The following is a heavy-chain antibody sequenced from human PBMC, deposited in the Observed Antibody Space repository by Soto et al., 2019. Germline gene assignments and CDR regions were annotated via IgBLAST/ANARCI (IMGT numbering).Heavy chain of an antibody. D-gene: IGHD1-26*01. CDR3: ASVGGGASPNGVFSIDV. CDR2: FNAISGGK. Sequence: SLKLSCXDSGYXFTCYYMHWVRQAPGQGLEWMRWFNAISGGKNYEQKFPGRVTMTRDTSISTAYMVVSRLSYVDTAVYSCASVGGGASPNGVFSIDVWGQGTLVTVSS. J-gene: IGHJ4*02. CDR1: GYXFTCYY. V-gene: IGHV1-2*02.